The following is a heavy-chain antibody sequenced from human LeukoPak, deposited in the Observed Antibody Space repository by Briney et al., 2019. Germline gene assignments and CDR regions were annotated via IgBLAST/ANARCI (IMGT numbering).Heavy chain of an antibody. CDR2: IRAYNGNT. CDR1: GYTFTSYG. CDR3: ARGRGKRTIFGVVIIRYYYYGMDV. Sequence: GASVKVSCKASGYTFTSYGISWVRQAHGQGHERMGWIRAYNGNTNYAQKHQRRVTMTRNTSISTAYMELSSLRSEDTAVYYCARGRGKRTIFGVVIIRYYYYGMDVWGQGTTVTVSS. J-gene: IGHJ6*02. V-gene: IGHV1-18*01. D-gene: IGHD3-3*01.